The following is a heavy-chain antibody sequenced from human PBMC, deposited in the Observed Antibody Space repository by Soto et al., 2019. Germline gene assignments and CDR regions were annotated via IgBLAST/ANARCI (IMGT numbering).Heavy chain of an antibody. CDR3: ARVHSSGWYVEPYDA. CDR1: GFKFDDYA. D-gene: IGHD6-19*01. Sequence: EVQLVESGGNLARPGASLRLCCAASGFKFDDYAFHWVRQAPGKGPEWVSGINWNGAYSGYADSVKGRFTISRDNAGNSVYLQMDTLRPEDTALYYCARVHSSGWYVEPYDAWGQGTMVTVSS. CDR2: INWNGAYS. V-gene: IGHV3-9*01. J-gene: IGHJ3*01.